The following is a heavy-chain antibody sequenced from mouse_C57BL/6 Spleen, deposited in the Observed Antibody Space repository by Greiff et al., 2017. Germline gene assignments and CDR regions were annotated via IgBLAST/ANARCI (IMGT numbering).Heavy chain of an antibody. CDR1: GYAFSSSW. Sequence: VKLMESGPELVKPGASVKFSCKASGYAFSSSWMNWVKQRPGKGLEWIGRIYPGDGDTNYNGKFKGKATLTADKSSSTAYMQLSSLTSEDSAVYVCARWGGNSGNAMDCWGQGASVTVSS. D-gene: IGHD2-1*01. CDR2: IYPGDGDT. CDR3: ARWGGNSGNAMDC. J-gene: IGHJ4*01. V-gene: IGHV1-82*01.